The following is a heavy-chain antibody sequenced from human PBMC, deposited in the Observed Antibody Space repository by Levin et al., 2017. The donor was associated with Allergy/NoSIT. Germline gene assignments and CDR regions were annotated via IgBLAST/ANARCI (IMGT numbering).Heavy chain of an antibody. V-gene: IGHV3-9*01. Sequence: SLKISCAASGFTFDDYAMHWVRQAPGKGLEWVSGISWNSGSIGYADSVKCRFTISRDNAKNSLYLQMNSLRTEDTALYYCARDNIGLPDAFDIWGQGTMVNVSS. CDR3: ARDNIGLPDAFDI. CDR2: ISWNSGSI. CDR1: GFTFDDYA. J-gene: IGHJ3*02. D-gene: IGHD3-10*01.